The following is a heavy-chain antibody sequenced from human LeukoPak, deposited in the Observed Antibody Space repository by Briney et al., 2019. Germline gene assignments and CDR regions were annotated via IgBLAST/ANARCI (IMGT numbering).Heavy chain of an antibody. D-gene: IGHD2-2*01. CDR1: GYSISSSSHY. Sequence: NPSETLSLTCTVSGYSISSSSHYWGWIRQPPGKGLEWIGSIYYSGITYYNPSLRSRVTISVDTSKNQFSLKLSSVTATDTAVYYCHFKYCSSSTCFYYFDYWGQGTLVTVSS. CDR3: HFKYCSSSTCFYYFDY. V-gene: IGHV4-39*01. J-gene: IGHJ4*02. CDR2: IYYSGIT.